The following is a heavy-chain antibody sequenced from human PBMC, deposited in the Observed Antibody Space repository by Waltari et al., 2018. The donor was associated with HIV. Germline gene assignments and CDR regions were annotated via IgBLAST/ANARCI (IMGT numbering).Heavy chain of an antibody. J-gene: IGHJ6*02. Sequence: QLQLQESGSGLVKPSQTLSLTCAVSGASFSTSSSSWTWVRQPPGKGLEWIGYIHHGGNTYYNPSLKSRVTILMDRSKNHFSLRLSSVTAADTAVYYCASLAPRLPSFALDVWGQGTTVTVSS. CDR3: ASLAPRLPSFALDV. V-gene: IGHV4-30-2*01. CDR2: IHHGGNT. CDR1: GASFSTSSSS. D-gene: IGHD3-16*01.